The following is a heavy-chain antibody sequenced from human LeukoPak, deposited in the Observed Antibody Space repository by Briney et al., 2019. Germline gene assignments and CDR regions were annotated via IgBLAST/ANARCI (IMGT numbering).Heavy chain of an antibody. CDR3: AKGGRYKSGWQLFDY. CDR1: GCTFYSYG. J-gene: IGHJ4*02. D-gene: IGHD3-9*01. Sequence: PGGSLRLFCAVRGCTFYSYGMHWVRQAPGKGLEWVAVISFDGDNEDYADSVKGRITISRDNSKNTLYLQMNSLRPEDTAVYYCAKGGRYKSGWQLFDYWGQGTLVTVSS. CDR2: ISFDGDNE. V-gene: IGHV3-30*18.